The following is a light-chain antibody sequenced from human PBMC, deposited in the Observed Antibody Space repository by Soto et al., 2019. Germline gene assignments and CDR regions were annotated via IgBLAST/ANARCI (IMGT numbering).Light chain of an antibody. CDR3: QQYATSPPT. CDR2: GAS. J-gene: IGKJ4*01. Sequence: EIVLTQSPGTLSLSPGERATLSCRASQSVSRCYLAWYQQKLGQPPRLLIYGASNRATGIPDRFSGSGSGTDFTLTIGRLEPEDFAVYYWQQYATSPPTFGGGTKVEIK. CDR1: QSVSRCY. V-gene: IGKV3-20*01.